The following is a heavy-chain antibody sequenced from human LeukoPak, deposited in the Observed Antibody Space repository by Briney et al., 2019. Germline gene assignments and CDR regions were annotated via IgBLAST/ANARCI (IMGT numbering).Heavy chain of an antibody. J-gene: IGHJ4*02. CDR2: INHSGST. CDR3: AREDGYGSLSFDY. D-gene: IGHD3-10*01. Sequence: SETLSLTCAVYGGSFSGYYWSWIRQPPGKGLEWIGEINHSGSTNYNPSLKSRVTISVDTSKNQFSLKLSSVPAADTAVYYCAREDGYGSLSFDYWGQGTLVTVSS. CDR1: GGSFSGYY. V-gene: IGHV4-34*01.